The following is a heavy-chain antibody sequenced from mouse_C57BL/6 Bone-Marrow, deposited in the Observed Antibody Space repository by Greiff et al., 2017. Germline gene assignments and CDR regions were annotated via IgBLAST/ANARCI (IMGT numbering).Heavy chain of an antibody. Sequence: QVQLQQSGPELVKPGASVKISCKASGYSFTSYYIHWVKQRPGQGLEWSGWIYPGSGNTKYNEKFKGKATLTADTSSSTAYMQLSSLTSEDSAVYYCARGGAWFAYWGQGTLVTVSA. CDR1: GYSFTSYY. CDR2: IYPGSGNT. V-gene: IGHV1-66*01. CDR3: ARGGAWFAY. J-gene: IGHJ3*01.